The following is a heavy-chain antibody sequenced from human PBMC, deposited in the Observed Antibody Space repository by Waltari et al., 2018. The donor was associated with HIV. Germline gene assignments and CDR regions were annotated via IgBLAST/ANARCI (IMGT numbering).Heavy chain of an antibody. CDR3: ARVRYSGDCGHFDS. CDR1: GASLSSSTW. D-gene: IGHD2-15*01. J-gene: IGHJ4*02. Sequence: QAHLHESGPGLVKPSETLSLRCTVSGASLSSSTWWSWVRHSPGRGQERIREIYHTGNTNVNPSRNSRVTLSIDQPKKTISFNMSSVTTADTATYFCARVRYSGDCGHFDSWGRGTLVIVS. V-gene: IGHV4-4*02. CDR2: IYHTGNT.